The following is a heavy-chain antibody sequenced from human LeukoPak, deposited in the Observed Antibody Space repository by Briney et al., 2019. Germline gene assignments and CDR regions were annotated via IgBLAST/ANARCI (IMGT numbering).Heavy chain of an antibody. D-gene: IGHD2-2*01. CDR2: ISYDGSNK. CDR3: AKGPRRSYCSSTSCYDIYFDY. Sequence: GRSLRLSCAASGFTFSSYGMRWVRQAPGKGLEWVAVISYDGSNKYYADSVKGRFTISRDNSKNTLYLQMNSLRAEDTAVYYCAKGPRRSYCSSTSCYDIYFDYWGQGTLVTVSS. J-gene: IGHJ4*02. CDR1: GFTFSSYG. V-gene: IGHV3-30*18.